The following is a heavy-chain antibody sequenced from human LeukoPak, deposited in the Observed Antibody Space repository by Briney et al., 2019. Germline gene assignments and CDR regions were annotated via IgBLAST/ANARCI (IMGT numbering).Heavy chain of an antibody. CDR3: ARRNDNYGDYEDY. CDR1: GGTFSSYA. D-gene: IGHD4-17*01. V-gene: IGHV1-8*02. Sequence: ASVKVSCKASGGTFSSYAINWVRQPPGQGLEWMGWMNPNSGNTGYAQKFQGRVTMTRNTSISTAYMELSSLRSEDTAVYYCARRNDNYGDYEDYWGQGTLVTVSS. J-gene: IGHJ4*02. CDR2: MNPNSGNT.